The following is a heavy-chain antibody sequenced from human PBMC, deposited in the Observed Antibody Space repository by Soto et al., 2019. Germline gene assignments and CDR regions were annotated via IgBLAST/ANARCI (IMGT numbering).Heavy chain of an antibody. Sequence: EVQLVESGGGLVQPGGSLRLSCAASGFTVSSNYMSWVRQAPGKGLEWVSVIYSGGSTYYADSVKGRFTISRENSKNTLYLQMNSLRAEDTAVYYCARDLSDFWSGYSGYWGQGTLVTVSS. CDR2: IYSGGST. CDR3: ARDLSDFWSGYSGY. J-gene: IGHJ4*02. V-gene: IGHV3-66*01. CDR1: GFTVSSNY. D-gene: IGHD3-3*01.